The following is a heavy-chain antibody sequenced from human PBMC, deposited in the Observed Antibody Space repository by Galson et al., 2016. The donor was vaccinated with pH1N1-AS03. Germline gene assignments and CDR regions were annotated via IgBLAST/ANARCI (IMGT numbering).Heavy chain of an antibody. CDR3: ARGTISGVDRQRRFDA. Sequence: SVKVSCKASGYTFTHFDISWVRQAPGQGLECLGWISTYTGETNYAQKFQGRVTMTTDTSTNTVYMELRTLTSDDTALYYCARGTISGVDRQRRFDAWGQGTLVTVSS. CDR2: ISTYTGET. CDR1: GYTFTHFD. D-gene: IGHD3-3*01. J-gene: IGHJ5*02. V-gene: IGHV1-18*01.